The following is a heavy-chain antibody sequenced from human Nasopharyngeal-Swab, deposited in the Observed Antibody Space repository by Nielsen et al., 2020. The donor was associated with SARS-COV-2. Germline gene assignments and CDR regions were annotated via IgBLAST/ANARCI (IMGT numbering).Heavy chain of an antibody. V-gene: IGHV4-59*01. D-gene: IGHD6-13*01. CDR3: ATLIGSSWYVFDN. CDR1: GGSISSYY. Sequence: SETLSLICTVSGGSISSYYWSWIRQPPGKGLEWIGYIYYSGSTNYNPSLKSRVTISVDTSKNQFSLKLSSVTAADTAVYYCATLIGSSWYVFDNWGQGTLVTVSS. CDR2: IYYSGST. J-gene: IGHJ4*02.